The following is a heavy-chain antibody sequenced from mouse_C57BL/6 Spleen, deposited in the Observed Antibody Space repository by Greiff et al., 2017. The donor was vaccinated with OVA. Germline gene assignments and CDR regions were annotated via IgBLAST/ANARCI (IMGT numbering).Heavy chain of an antibody. J-gene: IGHJ1*03. V-gene: IGHV1-66*01. CDR3: ARGNWYFDV. Sequence: QVQLQQSGPELVKPGASVKISCKASGYSFTSYYIHWVKQRPGQGLEWIGWIYPGSGNSKYNEKFKGKATLTADTSSSTAYMQLSSLTSEDSAVYYCARGNWYFDVWGTGTTVTVAS. CDR2: IYPGSGNS. CDR1: GYSFTSYY.